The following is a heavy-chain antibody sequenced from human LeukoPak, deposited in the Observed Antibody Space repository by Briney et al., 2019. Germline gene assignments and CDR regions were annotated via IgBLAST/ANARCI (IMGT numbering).Heavy chain of an antibody. J-gene: IGHJ4*02. D-gene: IGHD2-8*02. V-gene: IGHV4-34*01. CDR2: INHSGST. Sequence: PSETLSLTCAVYGGSFSGYYWSWIRQPPGKGLEWIGEINHSGSTNYNPSLKSRVTISVDTSKNQFSLKLSSVTAADTAVYYCAAGARVYFDYWGQGTLVTVSS. CDR3: AAGARVYFDY. CDR1: GGSFSGYY.